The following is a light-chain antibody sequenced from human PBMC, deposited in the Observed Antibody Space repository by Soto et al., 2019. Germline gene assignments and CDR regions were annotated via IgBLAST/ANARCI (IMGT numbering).Light chain of an antibody. V-gene: IGLV2-11*01. J-gene: IGLJ2*01. CDR1: SSDVGGYNY. CDR2: DVS. Sequence: QSALTQPRSVSGSPGQSVTISCTGTSSDVGGYNYVSWYQQHPGKAPKLMIYDVSKRPSGVPDRFSGSKSGNTASLTISGLKAEDEADYYCCSYAGSYTSDVVFGGGTKLTVL. CDR3: CSYAGSYTSDVV.